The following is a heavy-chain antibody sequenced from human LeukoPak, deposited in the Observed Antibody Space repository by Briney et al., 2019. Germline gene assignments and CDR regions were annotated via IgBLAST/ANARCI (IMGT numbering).Heavy chain of an antibody. CDR1: GGSFSGYY. D-gene: IGHD4-17*01. CDR3: ARRVSTTVTDDY. CDR2: INHSGST. J-gene: IGHJ4*02. V-gene: IGHV4-34*01. Sequence: HPSETLSLTCAVYGGSFSGYYWSWIRQPPGKGLEWIGEINHSGSTNYNPSLKSRVTISVDTSKNQFSLKLSSVTAADTAVYYCARRVSTTVTDDYWGQGTLVTVSS.